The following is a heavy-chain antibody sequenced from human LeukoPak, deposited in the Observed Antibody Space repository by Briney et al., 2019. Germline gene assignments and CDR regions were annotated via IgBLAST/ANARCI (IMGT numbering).Heavy chain of an antibody. D-gene: IGHD4-17*01. CDR1: GFTVISNY. J-gene: IGHJ3*02. CDR3: ATTRYDAFDI. CDR2: IYSGGST. Sequence: GGSLRLSCAASGFTVISNYMSWVRQAPGKGLEWVSLIYSGGSTYYADSVRGRFTKSRDNSKNTLCLQMSSRRGEDTAVYYCATTRYDAFDIWGQGTMVTVSS. V-gene: IGHV3-53*01.